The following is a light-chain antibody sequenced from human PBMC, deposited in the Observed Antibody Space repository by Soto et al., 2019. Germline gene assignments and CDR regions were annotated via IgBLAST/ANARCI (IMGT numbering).Light chain of an antibody. CDR2: GAS. CDR1: QGISDY. CDR3: QQFNAYPLT. J-gene: IGKJ4*01. Sequence: DIQLTQSPSFLSASVGDRVTISCRASQGISDYLAWYQQKPGKAPKLLIYGASTLQSGDPSRFSGSASGTEFALTLSSLQPEDFATYFCQQFNAYPLTVGGGTKLEIK. V-gene: IGKV1-9*01.